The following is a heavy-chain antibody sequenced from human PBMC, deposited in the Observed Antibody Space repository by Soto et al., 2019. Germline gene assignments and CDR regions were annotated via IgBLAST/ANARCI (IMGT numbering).Heavy chain of an antibody. J-gene: IGHJ5*02. D-gene: IGHD5-18*01. V-gene: IGHV3-21*01. Sequence: GGSLRLSCAASGFTFSSYSMNWVRQAPGKGLEWVSSISSSSSYIYYADSVKGRFTISRDNAKNSLYLQMNSLRAEDTAVYYCARGGYSYGTGYNWFDPWGQGTLVTVSS. CDR3: ARGGYSYGTGYNWFDP. CDR1: GFTFSSYS. CDR2: ISSSSSYI.